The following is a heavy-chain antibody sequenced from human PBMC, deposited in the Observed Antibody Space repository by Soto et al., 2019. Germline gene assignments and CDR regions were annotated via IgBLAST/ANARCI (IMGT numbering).Heavy chain of an antibody. V-gene: IGHV1-18*01. CDR1: GYTFTSHG. Sequence: QVQLVQSGAVMKKPGASVKVSCKASGYTFTSHGLSWVRQAPGQGLEWMGWISASSSDTNYAQKYQGRVTVTTDTSTSTGYMELRSLRSEDTAVYYCARMVRGSNIDYYHYMDVWGEGTTVTVSS. CDR3: ARMVRGSNIDYYHYMDV. D-gene: IGHD3-10*01. J-gene: IGHJ6*03. CDR2: ISASSSDT.